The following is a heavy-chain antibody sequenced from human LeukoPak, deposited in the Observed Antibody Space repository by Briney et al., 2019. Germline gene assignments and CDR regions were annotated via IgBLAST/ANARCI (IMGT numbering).Heavy chain of an antibody. Sequence: GGSLRLSCAASGFTFSSYSMNWVRQAPGKGLEWVSYISSSSSTIYYADSVKGRFTVSRDNSKNTLYLHMNSLRAEDTAVYYCARGYSTLDLDFWGQGTLVTVSS. CDR1: GFTFSSYS. CDR2: ISSSSSTI. CDR3: ARGYSTLDLDF. J-gene: IGHJ4*02. V-gene: IGHV3-48*01. D-gene: IGHD5-12*01.